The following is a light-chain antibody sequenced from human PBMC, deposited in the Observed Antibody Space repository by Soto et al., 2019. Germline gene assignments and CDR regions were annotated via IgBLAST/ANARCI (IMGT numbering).Light chain of an antibody. V-gene: IGKV1-9*01. J-gene: IGKJ5*01. Sequence: EIQMTQSPSTLSASVGDRVTITCRASQDISSFLAWYQQKPGKAPRXLIYAASTLQSGVPSRFSGSGSGTDLTLTISSLQPEDCETYVCQQLNSYPLTFGQGTRLEIK. CDR3: QQLNSYPLT. CDR2: AAS. CDR1: QDISSF.